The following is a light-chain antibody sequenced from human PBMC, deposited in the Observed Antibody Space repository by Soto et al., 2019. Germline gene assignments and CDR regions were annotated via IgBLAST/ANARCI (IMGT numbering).Light chain of an antibody. J-gene: IGLJ1*01. CDR3: SSYTTSNSYV. CDR1: SSDVGGYNY. CDR2: DVS. V-gene: IGLV2-14*01. Sequence: QSALTQPASVSGSPGQSITISCTGTSSDVGGYNYVSWYQQHPGKAPNLMLYDVSNRPSGVSNRFSGSKSGNTASLTISGLQAEDEADYYCSSYTTSNSYVFGTGTKLTVL.